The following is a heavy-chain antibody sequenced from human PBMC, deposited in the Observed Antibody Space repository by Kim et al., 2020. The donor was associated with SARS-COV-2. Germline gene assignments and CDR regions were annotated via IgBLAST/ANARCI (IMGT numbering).Heavy chain of an antibody. J-gene: IGHJ4*02. CDR1: GYSFTGYY. Sequence: ASVKVSCKASGYSFTGYYIHWVRQAPGQGLEWMGWVNSNSGGTNYAQNFQGRVTMPRDTPITTASMELSSLRSDDTAIYYCARGPTHCGGDCYYAYWGQG. V-gene: IGHV1-2*02. D-gene: IGHD2-21*01. CDR2: VNSNSGGT. CDR3: ARGPTHCGGDCYYAY.